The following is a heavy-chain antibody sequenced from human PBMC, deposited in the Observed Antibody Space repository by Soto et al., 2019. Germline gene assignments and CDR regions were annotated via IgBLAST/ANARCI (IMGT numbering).Heavy chain of an antibody. V-gene: IGHV1-69*01. CDR3: ARGREYSSFHGYYYYGMDV. CDR1: GGTFSSYA. Sequence: QVQLVQSGAEVKKPGSSVKVSCNASGGTFSSYAISWVRQAPGQGLEWMGGIIPIFGTANYAQKFQGRVTITADESTSTAYMELSSLRSEDTAVYYCARGREYSSFHGYYYYGMDVWGQGTTVTVSS. D-gene: IGHD6-6*01. CDR2: IIPIFGTA. J-gene: IGHJ6*02.